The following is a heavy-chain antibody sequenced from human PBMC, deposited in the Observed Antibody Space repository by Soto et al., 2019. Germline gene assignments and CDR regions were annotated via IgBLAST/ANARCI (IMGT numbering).Heavy chain of an antibody. CDR3: ARMDGDYNDYGLDV. CDR1: GSSLTNGRMG. CDR2: FFSDAER. Sequence: GSGPTLVNPTETLTLTCSVSGSSLTNGRMGVSWIRQPPGKALEWLAHFFSDAERSYSTSMQSRLNMYKDSSGSQVVLTMTNMAPADTATYFCARMDGDYNDYGLDVWGHGSAVTVSS. V-gene: IGHV2-26*01. D-gene: IGHD4-17*01. J-gene: IGHJ6*02.